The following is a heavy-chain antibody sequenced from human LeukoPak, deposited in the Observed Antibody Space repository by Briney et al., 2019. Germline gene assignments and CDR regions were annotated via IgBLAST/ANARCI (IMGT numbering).Heavy chain of an antibody. CDR1: GYTFTTYD. J-gene: IGHJ4*02. D-gene: IGHD6-19*01. CDR3: ARVAGSADY. CDR2: TNPISGNT. Sequence: ASVKVSCKASGYTFTTYDINWVRQATGQGLEWMGWTNPISGNTGYAQKFQGRVTMTRDISVSTAYMELSSLRSEDTAVYYCARVAGSADYWGQGTLVTVSS. V-gene: IGHV1-8*01.